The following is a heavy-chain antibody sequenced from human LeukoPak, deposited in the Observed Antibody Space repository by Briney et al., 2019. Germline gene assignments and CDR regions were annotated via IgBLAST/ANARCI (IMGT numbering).Heavy chain of an antibody. J-gene: IGHJ5*02. CDR1: GGSISSSSYY. D-gene: IGHD2-2*02. CDR3: ARGVMYCSSTSCYTWFDP. Sequence: SETLSLTCTVSGGSISSSSYYWGWIRQPPGKGLEWIGSIYYSGSTYYNPSLKSRVTISVDTSKNQFSLKLSSVTAADTAVYYCARGVMYCSSTSCYTWFDPWGQGTLVTVSS. V-gene: IGHV4-39*07. CDR2: IYYSGST.